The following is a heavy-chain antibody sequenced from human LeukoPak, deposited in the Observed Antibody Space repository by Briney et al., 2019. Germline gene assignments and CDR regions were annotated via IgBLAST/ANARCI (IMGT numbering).Heavy chain of an antibody. CDR3: ARVYYGSGSYSQYYYYYYYMDV. D-gene: IGHD3-10*01. Sequence: TPSETLSLTCTVSGGSISSYYWSWIRQPPGKGLEWIGYIYYSGSTNYTPSLKSRVTISVDTSKNQFSLKLSSVTAADTAVYYCARVYYGSGSYSQYYYYYYYMDVWGKGTTVTVSS. J-gene: IGHJ6*03. CDR1: GGSISSYY. V-gene: IGHV4-59*01. CDR2: IYYSGST.